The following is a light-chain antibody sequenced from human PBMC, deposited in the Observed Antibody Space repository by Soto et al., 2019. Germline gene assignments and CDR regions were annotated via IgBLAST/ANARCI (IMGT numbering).Light chain of an antibody. CDR2: EGS. Sequence: QSVLTQPASVSGSPGRSITLSCTGTSSDVGSYNLVSWYQQHPGKAPKLMIYEGSKRPSGVSDRFSGSKSGNTASLTISGLQAEDEADYYCCSFAGSNTFVFGTGTKGTVL. V-gene: IGLV2-23*03. CDR3: CSFAGSNTFV. CDR1: SSDVGSYNL. J-gene: IGLJ1*01.